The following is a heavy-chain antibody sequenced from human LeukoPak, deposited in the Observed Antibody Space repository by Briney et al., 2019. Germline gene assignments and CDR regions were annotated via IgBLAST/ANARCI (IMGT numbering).Heavy chain of an antibody. Sequence: GGSLILSCAASGFTFSIYAMSWVRQAPGKGLEWVSGISGSGGSTYYADSVKGRFTIPRDNSKNTLFLQMNSLRAEDTAVYYCATNTYFDYWGQGTLVTVSS. CDR2: ISGSGGST. V-gene: IGHV3-23*01. J-gene: IGHJ4*02. CDR1: GFTFSIYA. CDR3: ATNTYFDY.